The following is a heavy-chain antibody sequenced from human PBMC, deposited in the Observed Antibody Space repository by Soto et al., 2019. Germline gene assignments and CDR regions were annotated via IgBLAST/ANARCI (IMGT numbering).Heavy chain of an antibody. Sequence: SVKVSCKASGGTFSSYAISWVRQAPGQGLEWMGGIIPIFGTANYAQKFQGRVTITADESTSTAYMELSSLRSEDTAVYYCARLPSGGYCSGGSCYSRFWFDPWGQGTLVTVSS. V-gene: IGHV1-69*13. CDR3: ARLPSGGYCSGGSCYSRFWFDP. CDR2: IIPIFGTA. J-gene: IGHJ5*02. D-gene: IGHD2-15*01. CDR1: GGTFSSYA.